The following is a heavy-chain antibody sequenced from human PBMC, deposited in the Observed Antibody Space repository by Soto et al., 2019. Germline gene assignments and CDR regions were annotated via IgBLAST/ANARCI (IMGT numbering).Heavy chain of an antibody. CDR2: VSFDGSHK. Sequence: QVQLVQSGGGVVQPGGSLRLSCAASGFTFSSYAIHWVRQAPGKGLEWVADVSFDGSHKTYAVPVRGRFTISRDNSKKTVYLQMNSLRAEDTALYYCAKLGDAVSGYFDFWGQVTQVAVSS. CDR3: AKLGDAVSGYFDF. V-gene: IGHV3-30*18. D-gene: IGHD3-3*01. CDR1: GFTFSSYA. J-gene: IGHJ5*01.